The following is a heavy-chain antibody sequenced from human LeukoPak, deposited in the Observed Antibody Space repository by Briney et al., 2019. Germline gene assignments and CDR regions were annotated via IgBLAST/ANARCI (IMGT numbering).Heavy chain of an antibody. V-gene: IGHV1-8*01. CDR2: VNPRSGDA. J-gene: IGHJ4*02. CDR3: ARGVPLGYCTYGVCYPPYYFDY. Sequence: GASMKVSCKASGYTFIRYNINWLRQATGQGLEWMGWVNPRSGDAGYLQKFQGRLTIMRDSSIDTAYMDLSGLNSEDTAVYYCARGVPLGYCTYGVCYPPYYFDYWGQGTLVTASS. D-gene: IGHD2-8*01. CDR1: GYTFIRYN.